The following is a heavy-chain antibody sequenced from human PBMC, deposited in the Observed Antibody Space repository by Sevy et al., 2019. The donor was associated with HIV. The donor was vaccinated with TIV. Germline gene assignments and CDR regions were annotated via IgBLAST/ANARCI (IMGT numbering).Heavy chain of an antibody. CDR1: GFSFSRYG. J-gene: IGHJ6*02. V-gene: IGHV3-30*18. CDR2: ISFDGDNK. D-gene: IGHD3-16*02. CDR3: AKGLSSIYRYSMDV. Sequence: GSLRLSCEASGFSFSRYGMHWVRQVAGKGLEWVAVISFDGDNKYYSDSVRGRFAISRDNSENTMHLQMNNLRLDDTAVYYCAKGLSSIYRYSMDVWGQGTTVTVSS.